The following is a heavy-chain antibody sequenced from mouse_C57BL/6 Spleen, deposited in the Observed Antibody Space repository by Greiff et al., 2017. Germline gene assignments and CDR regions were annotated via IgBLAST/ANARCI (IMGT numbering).Heavy chain of an antibody. CDR3: TGSDYDVAMDY. D-gene: IGHD2-4*01. J-gene: IGHJ4*01. V-gene: IGHV6-3*01. Sequence: EVKVEESGGGLVQPGGSMKLSCVASGFTFSNYWMNWVRQSPEKGLEWVAQIRLKSDNYATHYAESVKGRFTISRDDSKSSVYLQMNNLRAEDTGIYYCTGSDYDVAMDYWGQGTSVTVSS. CDR2: IRLKSDNYAT. CDR1: GFTFSNYW.